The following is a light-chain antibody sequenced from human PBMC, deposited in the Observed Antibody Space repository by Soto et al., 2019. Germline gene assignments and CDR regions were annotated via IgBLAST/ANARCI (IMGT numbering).Light chain of an antibody. CDR3: SSYTSSSTRV. CDR1: SSDVGGYNY. CDR2: DVS. J-gene: IGLJ1*01. V-gene: IGLV2-14*01. Sequence: QSALTQPACVSGSPGQSITISCTGTSSDVGGYNYVSWFQQHPVKAPKLMIYDVSNRPSGVSDRFSGSKSGNTASLTISGLQAEDEADYYCSSYTSSSTRVFGTGTKVTVL.